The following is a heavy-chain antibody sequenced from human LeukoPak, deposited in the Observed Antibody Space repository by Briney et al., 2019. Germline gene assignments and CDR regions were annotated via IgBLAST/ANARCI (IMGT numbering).Heavy chain of an antibody. D-gene: IGHD4-17*01. V-gene: IGHV3-21*01. CDR1: GFTFSSYS. Sequence: GGSLRLSCAASGFTFSSYSMNWVRQAPGKGLEWVSPISSSSSYIYYADSVKGRFTISRDNAKNSLYLQMNSLRAEDTAVYYRASKLTVTTLIDYWGQGTLVTVSS. J-gene: IGHJ4*02. CDR2: ISSSSSYI. CDR3: ASKLTVTTLIDY.